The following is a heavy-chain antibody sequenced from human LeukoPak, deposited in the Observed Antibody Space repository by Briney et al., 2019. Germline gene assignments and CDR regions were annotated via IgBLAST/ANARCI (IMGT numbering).Heavy chain of an antibody. J-gene: IGHJ4*02. CDR3: ATDVIAVAGTVEDY. D-gene: IGHD6-19*01. Sequence: PGGSLRLSCAASGFTFSSYWMHWVRQAPGKGLVWVSRINSDGSSTSYADSVKGRFTISGDNAKNTLYLQMNSLRAEDTAVYYCATDVIAVAGTVEDYWGQGTLVTVSS. CDR1: GFTFSSYW. V-gene: IGHV3-74*01. CDR2: INSDGSST.